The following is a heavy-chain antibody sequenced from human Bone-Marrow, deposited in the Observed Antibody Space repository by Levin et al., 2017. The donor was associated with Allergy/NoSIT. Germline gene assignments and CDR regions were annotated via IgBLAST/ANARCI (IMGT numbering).Heavy chain of an antibody. Sequence: SETLSLTCAVSGGSISSGGYSWSWIRQPPGKGLEWIGYIYHSGSTYYNPSLKSRVTISVDRSKNQFSLKLSSVTAADTAVYYCARGGQWLVRWGRDAFDIWGQGTMVTVSS. CDR1: GGSISSGGYS. CDR3: ARGGQWLVRWGRDAFDI. CDR2: IYHSGST. D-gene: IGHD6-19*01. V-gene: IGHV4-30-2*01. J-gene: IGHJ3*02.